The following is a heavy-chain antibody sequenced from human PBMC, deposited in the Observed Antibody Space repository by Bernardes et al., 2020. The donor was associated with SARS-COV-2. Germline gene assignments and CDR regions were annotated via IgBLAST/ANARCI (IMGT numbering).Heavy chain of an antibody. D-gene: IGHD3-10*01. CDR2: ITSAGAT. Sequence: GGSLRLSCAASGSSFSSYGMTWVRPAPGQGLEWLSLITSAGATYYADSVKGRFTISRDNSKNTLYLQMNSLRADETAVYSCARREAGSGQPYYFDYWGQGTLVTVSS. V-gene: IGHV3-23*01. CDR1: GSSFSSYG. J-gene: IGHJ4*02. CDR3: ARREAGSGQPYYFDY.